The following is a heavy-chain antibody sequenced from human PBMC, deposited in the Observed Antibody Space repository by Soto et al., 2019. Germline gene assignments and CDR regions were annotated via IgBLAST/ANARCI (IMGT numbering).Heavy chain of an antibody. Sequence: PGGSLRLSCAASGFTFSSYGMHWVRQAPGKGLEWVAVISYDGSNKYYADSVKGRFTISRDNSKNTLYLQMNSLRAEDTAVYYCAKDGGGYCSGGSCYSGLGMDVWGQGTTVTVSS. CDR2: ISYDGSNK. CDR1: GFTFSSYG. V-gene: IGHV3-30*18. J-gene: IGHJ6*02. CDR3: AKDGGGYCSGGSCYSGLGMDV. D-gene: IGHD2-15*01.